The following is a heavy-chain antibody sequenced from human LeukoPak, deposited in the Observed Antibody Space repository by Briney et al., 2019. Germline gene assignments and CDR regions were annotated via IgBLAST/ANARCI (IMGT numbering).Heavy chain of an antibody. J-gene: IGHJ4*02. CDR1: GGTFSSYA. CDR2: IIPIFGTA. D-gene: IGHD6-13*01. CDR3: ASARGIAAAGNSFDY. V-gene: IGHV1-69*01. Sequence: SVKVSCKASGGTFSSYAISWVRQAPGQGLEWMGGIIPIFGTANYAQKFQGRVTITADESTSTAYMELSSLRSEDTAVYYCASARGIAAAGNSFDYWGQGTLVTVSS.